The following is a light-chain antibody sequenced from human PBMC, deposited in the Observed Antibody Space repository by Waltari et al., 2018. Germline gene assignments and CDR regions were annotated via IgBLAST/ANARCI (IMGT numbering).Light chain of an antibody. CDR3: SSYSSSSTYV. J-gene: IGLJ1*01. CDR1: VSDVVGYKY. V-gene: IGLV2-14*01. Sequence: QSALTQPASASGSPGQSITISCTGTVSDVVGYKYVSWYQTHPGKAPKPMIYAVSTRPSGVSNRFSGSKSGNMASLTISGLQAEDEADYYCSSYSSSSTYVFGTGTKVTVL. CDR2: AVS.